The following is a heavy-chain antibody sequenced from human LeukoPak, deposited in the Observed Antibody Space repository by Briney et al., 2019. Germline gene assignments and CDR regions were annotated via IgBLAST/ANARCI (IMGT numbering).Heavy chain of an antibody. J-gene: IGHJ4*02. CDR3: ARDGHAPQSPYYFAY. CDR1: GGSISSSNW. V-gene: IGHV4-4*02. CDR2: IYHSGST. Sequence: SETLSLTCAVSGGSISSSNWWSWVRQPPGKGLEWIGEIYHSGSTNYNPSLKSRVTISVDKSKNQFSLKLSSVTAADTAVYYCARDGHAPQSPYYFAYWGQGTLVTVSS.